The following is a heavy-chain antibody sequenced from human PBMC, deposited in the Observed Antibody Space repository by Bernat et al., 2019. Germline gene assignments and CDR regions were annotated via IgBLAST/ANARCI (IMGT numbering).Heavy chain of an antibody. V-gene: IGHV2-5*02. Sequence: QITLKESGPTLVKPTQPLTLTCTFSGFSLSTRGVGVGWIRQPPGKALEWLALVYWDDDKRYSPSLKSRLTVTKDTSRNQVVLTLTNVDPMDTGTYYCAHRRCDSTTCHPYYYYGMDVWGQGTTVTVSS. CDR3: AHRRCDSTTCHPYYYYGMDV. J-gene: IGHJ6*02. CDR1: GFSLSTRGVG. CDR2: VYWDDDK. D-gene: IGHD2-2*01.